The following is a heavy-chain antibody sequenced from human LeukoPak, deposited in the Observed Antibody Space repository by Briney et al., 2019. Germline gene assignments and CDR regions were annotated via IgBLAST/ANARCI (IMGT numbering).Heavy chain of an antibody. J-gene: IGHJ4*02. CDR1: VGTFRSYG. Sequence: SVKVSCKASVGTFRSYGISWVRLAPGPGLEGMGGIIPIFGTANYAQKFQGRVTLTTDESTSTAYMELSSLRSEDTVVYYCARVAVAGTGVDYWGQGNLVTLSS. CDR3: ARVAVAGTGVDY. V-gene: IGHV1-69*05. D-gene: IGHD6-19*01. CDR2: IIPIFGTA.